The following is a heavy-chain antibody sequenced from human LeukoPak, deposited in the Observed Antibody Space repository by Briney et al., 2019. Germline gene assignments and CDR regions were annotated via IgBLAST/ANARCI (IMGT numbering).Heavy chain of an antibody. CDR2: IYYSGST. J-gene: IGHJ4*02. D-gene: IGHD6-13*01. CDR1: GGSISSSSYY. Sequence: SETLSLTCTVSGGSISSSSYYWGWIRQPPGRGLEWIGSIYYSGSTYYNPSLKSRVTISVDTSKNQFSLKLSSVTAADTAVYYCALHSSSFDYWGQGTLVTVSS. V-gene: IGHV4-39*07. CDR3: ALHSSSFDY.